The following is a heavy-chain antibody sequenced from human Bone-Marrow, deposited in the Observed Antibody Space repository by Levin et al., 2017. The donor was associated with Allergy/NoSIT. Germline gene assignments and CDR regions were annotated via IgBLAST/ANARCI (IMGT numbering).Heavy chain of an antibody. Sequence: SCAASGFTFSSYAMHWVRQAPGKGLEWVAVISYDGSNKYYADSVKGRFTISRDNSKNTLYLQMNSLRAEDTAVYYCARDFVLYGSGSYYSDDWFDPWGQGTLVTVSS. D-gene: IGHD3-10*01. V-gene: IGHV3-30-3*01. J-gene: IGHJ5*02. CDR1: GFTFSSYA. CDR2: ISYDGSNK. CDR3: ARDFVLYGSGSYYSDDWFDP.